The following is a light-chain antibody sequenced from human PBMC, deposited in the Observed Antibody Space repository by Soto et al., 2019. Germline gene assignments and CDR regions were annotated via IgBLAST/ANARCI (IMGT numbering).Light chain of an antibody. Sequence: QSALPQPASVSGSPGQSITISCTGTSSDVGTYNLVSWYQQHPGKAPKLLISEVDKRPSGVSNRFSGSKSGNRASLTISGLQAEDEADYYCCSYASTITWVFGGGTKLPVL. CDR2: EVD. CDR3: CSYASTITWV. CDR1: SSDVGTYNL. V-gene: IGLV2-23*02. J-gene: IGLJ3*02.